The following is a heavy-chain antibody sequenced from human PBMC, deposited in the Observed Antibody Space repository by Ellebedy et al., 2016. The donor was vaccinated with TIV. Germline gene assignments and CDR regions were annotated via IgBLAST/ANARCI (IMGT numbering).Heavy chain of an antibody. CDR1: GGSLSSGDYY. V-gene: IGHV4-61*08. CDR3: VLVAALRDRYYYYGVGV. Sequence: MPSETLSLTCTVSGGSLSSGDYYWNWIRQPPGKGLEWIAYVHYRGYTNYNPSLESRVAISLDTSKSQFSLDLTSVTAADTAVYYCVLVAALRDRYYYYGVGVWGQGTTVTVSS. CDR2: VHYRGYT. J-gene: IGHJ6*02. D-gene: IGHD2-2*01.